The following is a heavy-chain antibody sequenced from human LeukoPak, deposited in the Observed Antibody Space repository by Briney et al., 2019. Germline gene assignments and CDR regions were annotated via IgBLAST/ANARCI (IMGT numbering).Heavy chain of an antibody. D-gene: IGHD6-13*01. V-gene: IGHV3-21*04. Sequence: GGSLRLSCAASGFTFSSYSMNWVRQAPGKGLEWVSSISSSSSYIYYADSVKGRFTISRDNSKNTLYLQMNSLRAEDTAVYYCAKDFRKAAAAPFDYWGQGTLVTVSS. CDR3: AKDFRKAAAAPFDY. CDR1: GFTFSSYS. J-gene: IGHJ4*02. CDR2: ISSSSSYI.